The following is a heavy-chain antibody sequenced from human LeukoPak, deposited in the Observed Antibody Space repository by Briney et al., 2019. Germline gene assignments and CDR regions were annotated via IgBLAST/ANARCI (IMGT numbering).Heavy chain of an antibody. CDR2: IKSKTDDGTT. CDR3: VRDRNYYEALQRSY. V-gene: IGHV3-15*01. D-gene: IGHD3-3*01. CDR1: GFTFSNAW. Sequence: PGGSLRLSCAASGFTFSNAWMSWVRQAPGRGLEWVGRIKSKTDDGTTDYAAPVKGRFTISRDDSKNTLYLQMNSLRVEDTALYFCVRDRNYYEALQRSYWGQGTLVTVSS. J-gene: IGHJ4*02.